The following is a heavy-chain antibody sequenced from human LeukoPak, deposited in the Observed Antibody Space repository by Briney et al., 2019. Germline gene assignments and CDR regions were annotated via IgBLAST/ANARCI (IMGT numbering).Heavy chain of an antibody. V-gene: IGHV1-69*13. Sequence: ASVKVSCKASGGTFSSYAISWVRQAPGQGLEWMGGIIPIFGTANYAQKFQGRVTIPADESTSTAYMELSSLRSEATAVYYCARGNSGSYYLFDYWGQGTLVTVSS. D-gene: IGHD1-26*01. CDR1: GGTFSSYA. J-gene: IGHJ4*02. CDR3: ARGNSGSYYLFDY. CDR2: IIPIFGTA.